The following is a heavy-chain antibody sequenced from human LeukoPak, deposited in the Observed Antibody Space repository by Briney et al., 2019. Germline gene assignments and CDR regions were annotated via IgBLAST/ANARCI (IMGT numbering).Heavy chain of an antibody. CDR1: GFTFSSYW. CDR3: AKFSGSYHYYMDV. V-gene: IGHV3-7*01. J-gene: IGHJ6*03. D-gene: IGHD1-26*01. Sequence: GGSLRLSCAASGFTFSSYWMSWVRQAPGKGLEWVANIKQDGSEKYYVDSVKGQFTISRDNAKNSLYLQMNSLRAEDTAVYYCAKFSGSYHYYMDVWGKGTTVTVSS. CDR2: IKQDGSEK.